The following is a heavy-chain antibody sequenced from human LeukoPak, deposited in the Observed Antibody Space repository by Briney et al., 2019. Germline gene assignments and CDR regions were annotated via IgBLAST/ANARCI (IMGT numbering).Heavy chain of an antibody. CDR1: GFTFSTHS. D-gene: IGHD4-11*01. Sequence: GGSRRLSCAASGFTFSTHSMSWVRQAPGKGLDWVSAISGDGATTYYADSVKGRFTISRDNSKNTLYLQMNSLRAEDTAVYYCANQYPGWGQGTLVTVSS. V-gene: IGHV3-23*01. CDR2: ISGDGATT. CDR3: ANQYPG. J-gene: IGHJ4*02.